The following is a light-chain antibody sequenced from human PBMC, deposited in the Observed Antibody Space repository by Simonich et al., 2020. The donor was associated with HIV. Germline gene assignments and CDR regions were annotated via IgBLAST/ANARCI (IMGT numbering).Light chain of an antibody. CDR1: SSDVGSYTL. V-gene: IGLV2-23*01. CDR3: CSYAGSSTWV. J-gene: IGLJ3*02. Sequence: QSALTQPASVSGSPGQSITIPCTGTSSDVGSYTLVSGSQQHPGKAPKVMIYEGRERPSGVSNRFSGSKSDNTASLTISGLQAEDEADYYCCSYAGSSTWVFGGGTKVTVL. CDR2: EGR.